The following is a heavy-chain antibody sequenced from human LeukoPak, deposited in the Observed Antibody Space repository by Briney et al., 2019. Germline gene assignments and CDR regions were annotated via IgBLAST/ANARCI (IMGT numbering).Heavy chain of an antibody. CDR1: GGSISSSSYY. J-gene: IGHJ4*02. CDR2: IYYSGST. CDR3: ARRGSGWYYFDY. V-gene: IGHV4-39*01. Sequence: SETLSLTCTVSGGSISSSSYYWGWIRQPPGKGLEWIGSIYYSGSTYYNPSLKSRVTISVDTSKNQFSLKLSSVTAADTAVYYCARRGSGWYYFDYWGQGTQVTVSS. D-gene: IGHD6-19*01.